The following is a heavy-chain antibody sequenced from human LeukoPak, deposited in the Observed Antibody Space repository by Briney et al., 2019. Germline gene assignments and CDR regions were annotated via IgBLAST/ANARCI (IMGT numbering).Heavy chain of an antibody. CDR2: IYYSGST. Sequence: PSETLSLTCAVYGGSFSSGGYYWRWIRQHPGKGLEWIGYIYYSGSTYYNPSLKSRVTISVDTSKNQFSLKLSSVTAADTAVYYCARDRYYTGSWFDPWGQGTLVTVSS. V-gene: IGHV4-31*11. D-gene: IGHD3-3*01. J-gene: IGHJ5*02. CDR1: GGSFSSGGYY. CDR3: ARDRYYTGSWFDP.